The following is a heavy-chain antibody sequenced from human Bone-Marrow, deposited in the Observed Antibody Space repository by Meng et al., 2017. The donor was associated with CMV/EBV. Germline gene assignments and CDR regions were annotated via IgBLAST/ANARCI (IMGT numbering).Heavy chain of an antibody. J-gene: IGHJ6*02. Sequence: ASVKVSCKVSGYTLTELSMHWVRQAPGKGLEWMGGFDPEDGETIYAQKFQGRVTMTEDTSTDTAYMELSSLRSEDTAVYYCATTASLTIFGVVMILGGPYGMDVWGQGTLVTVSS. V-gene: IGHV1-24*01. CDR1: GYTLTELS. CDR2: FDPEDGET. CDR3: ATTASLTIFGVVMILGGPYGMDV. D-gene: IGHD3-3*01.